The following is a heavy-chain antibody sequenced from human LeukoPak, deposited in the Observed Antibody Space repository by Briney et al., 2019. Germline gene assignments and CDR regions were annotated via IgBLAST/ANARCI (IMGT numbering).Heavy chain of an antibody. J-gene: IGHJ4*02. CDR3: ARGGAWEPRGREEEPFDY. CDR2: INPSGGST. D-gene: IGHD1-26*01. CDR1: GYTFTSYY. V-gene: IGHV1-46*01. Sequence: ASVRVSCKASGYTFTSYYMHWVRQAPGQGLEWMGIINPSGGSTSYAQKFQGRVTMTRDTSTSTVYMELSSLRSEDTAVYYCARGGAWEPRGREEEPFDYWGQGTLVTVSS.